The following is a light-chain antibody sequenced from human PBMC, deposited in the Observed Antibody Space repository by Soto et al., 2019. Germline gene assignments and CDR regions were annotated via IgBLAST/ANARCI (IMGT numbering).Light chain of an antibody. Sequence: ELVLTQSPGTLSLSPGESATLSCRASQSVSSSYLAWYQQKPGQAPRLLIYGASSRATGIPDRFSGSGSGTDFTLTISRLEPEDFAVYYCQQYCSSPPWTFGQGTKVEIK. CDR2: GAS. CDR1: QSVSSSY. V-gene: IGKV3-20*01. CDR3: QQYCSSPPWT. J-gene: IGKJ1*01.